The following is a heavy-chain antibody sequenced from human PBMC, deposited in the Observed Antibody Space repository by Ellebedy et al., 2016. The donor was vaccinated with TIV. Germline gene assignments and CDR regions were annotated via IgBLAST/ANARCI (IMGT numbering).Heavy chain of an antibody. CDR3: ARAREDWYFDL. Sequence: AASVKVSCKASGYTFASYDINWVRQATGQGLEWMGWMNPNNGDTVHAQKFQGRVTMTRDTSITTAYMELSSLRSEDTAVYYCARAREDWYFDLWGRGTLVTVSS. CDR2: MNPNNGDT. V-gene: IGHV1-8*01. J-gene: IGHJ2*01. CDR1: GYTFASYD.